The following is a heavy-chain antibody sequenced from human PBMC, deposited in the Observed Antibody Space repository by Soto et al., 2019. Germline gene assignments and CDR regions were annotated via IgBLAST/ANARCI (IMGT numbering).Heavy chain of an antibody. V-gene: IGHV3-49*03. D-gene: IGHD6-13*01. CDR1: GFTFGDYA. Sequence: PGGSLRLSCTASGFTFGDYAMSWFRQAPGKGLEWVGFIRSKAYGGTTENAASVQGRFTISRDDSKSIAYLQMNSLKTEDTAVYYCSRDRGAPGYSSSRYGRNYYYGTDVWGQGTTVTVSS. J-gene: IGHJ6*02. CDR3: SRDRGAPGYSSSRYGRNYYYGTDV. CDR2: IRSKAYGGTT.